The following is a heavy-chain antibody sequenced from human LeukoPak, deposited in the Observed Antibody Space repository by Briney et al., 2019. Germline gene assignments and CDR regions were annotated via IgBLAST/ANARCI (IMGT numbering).Heavy chain of an antibody. CDR2: IQQDGIKK. Sequence: GGSLRLSCAASGFTFSTYWMSWVRQAPGKGLEWVANIQQDGIKKYYVDSVEGRFTISRENAKNSLFLQMSSLRADDTAVYYCGRELDGSVDYWGQGTLVTVSS. D-gene: IGHD3-10*01. J-gene: IGHJ4*02. CDR3: GRELDGSVDY. CDR1: GFTFSTYW. V-gene: IGHV3-7*01.